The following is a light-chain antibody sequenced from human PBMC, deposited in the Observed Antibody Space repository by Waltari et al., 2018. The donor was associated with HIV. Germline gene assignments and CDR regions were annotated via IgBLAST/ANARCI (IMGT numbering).Light chain of an antibody. CDR1: SSDVGDYNY. J-gene: IGLJ3*02. CDR3: CSYADDYTWV. V-gene: IGLV2-11*01. CDR2: DVN. Sequence: QSALTQPRSVSGSPGQSVTNSCTGTSSDVGDYNYVSWYQQHPAKAPKLMIFDVNKRPSGVPDRFSGSKSGNTASLTISGLQAEDEADYYCCSYADDYTWVFGGGTKLTVL.